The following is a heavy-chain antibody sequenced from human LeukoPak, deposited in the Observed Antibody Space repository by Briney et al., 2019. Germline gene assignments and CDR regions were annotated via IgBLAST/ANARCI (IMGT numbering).Heavy chain of an antibody. CDR3: AKGGGSSGYSAVVY. Sequence: GGSLSLSCAASGFIFSSYSMTWVRQAPGKGLAGVSAISGSGDSKYYAGSVKGRFTISRDDTKDTLYLQMISLRAEDADIYYCAKGGGSSGYSAVVYWGQGTLVTVSS. D-gene: IGHD3-22*01. CDR2: ISGSGDSK. V-gene: IGHV3-23*01. J-gene: IGHJ4*02. CDR1: GFIFSSYS.